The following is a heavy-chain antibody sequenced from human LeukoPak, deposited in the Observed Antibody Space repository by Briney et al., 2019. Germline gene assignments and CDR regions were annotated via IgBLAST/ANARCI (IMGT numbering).Heavy chain of an antibody. CDR3: ARGNTGP. CDR2: TRNKANSYTT. CDR1: GFTFSDHY. Sequence: GGSLRLSCAASGFTFSDHYMDWVRQAPGKGLEWVGRTRNKANSYTTEYAASVKGRFTISRDDSKNSLYLQMNSLKTEDTAVYYCARGNTGPWGQGTLVTVSS. V-gene: IGHV3-72*01. J-gene: IGHJ4*02. D-gene: IGHD5-18*01.